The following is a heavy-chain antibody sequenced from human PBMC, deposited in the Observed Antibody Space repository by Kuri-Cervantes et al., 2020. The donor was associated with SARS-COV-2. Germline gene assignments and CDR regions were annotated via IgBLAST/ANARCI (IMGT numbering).Heavy chain of an antibody. D-gene: IGHD3-3*01. V-gene: IGHV3-66*02. J-gene: IGHJ4*02. CDR3: ARDLWGGNGLLDY. CDR2: IYSGGKT. CDR1: GFTFSSYS. Sequence: GGSLRLSCAASGFTFSSYSMNWVRQAPGKGLEWVSVIYSGGKTFFADSVKGRFTFSRDESKNTLYLQMNSLRAEDAAVYYCARDLWGGNGLLDYWGQGTQVTVSS.